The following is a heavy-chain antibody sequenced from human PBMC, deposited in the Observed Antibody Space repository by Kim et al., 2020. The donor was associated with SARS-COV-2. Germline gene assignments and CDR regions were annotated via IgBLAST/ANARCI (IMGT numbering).Heavy chain of an antibody. D-gene: IGHD4-17*01. CDR3: AKELRGTTATTGGYCFDS. V-gene: IGHV3-23*01. CDR1: GFPFTTYT. Sequence: GGSLRLSCVASGFPFTTYTMNWVRQAPGKGLEWVSGICGSGRSTYYADSVKGRFTVSRDNSKNTLYLQMNSLRVEDTAVYYCAKELRGTTATTGGYCFDSWGQGTLVTVSS. CDR2: ICGSGRST. J-gene: IGHJ4*02.